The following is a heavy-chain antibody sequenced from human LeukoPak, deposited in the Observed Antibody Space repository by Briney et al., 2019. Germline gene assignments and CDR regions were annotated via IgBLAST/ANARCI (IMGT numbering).Heavy chain of an antibody. CDR3: ARRGYYYDSSGYNY. V-gene: IGHV1-69*13. Sequence: SVKVSCKASGGTFSSYAISWVRQAPGQGLEWMGGIIPIFGTANYAQKFQGRVTITADEPTSTAYMELSSLRSEDTAMYYCARRGYYYDSSGYNYWGQGTLVTVSS. CDR1: GGTFSSYA. D-gene: IGHD3-22*01. J-gene: IGHJ4*02. CDR2: IIPIFGTA.